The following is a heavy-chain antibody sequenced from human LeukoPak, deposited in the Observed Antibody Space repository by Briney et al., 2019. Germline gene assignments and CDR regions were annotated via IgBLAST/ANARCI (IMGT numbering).Heavy chain of an antibody. V-gene: IGHV7-4-1*02. D-gene: IGHD5-18*01. CDR3: ARVPGYSYGSRYFDY. Sequence: GASVKVSSKASGYTFTSVAMNWVRQAPGQGLGRMGWINTNTGDPTYAQGFTGRFVLSLDTSVSTAYLQISSLKAEDTAVYYCARVPGYSYGSRYFDYWGQGTLVTVSS. CDR2: INTNTGDP. CDR1: GYTFTSVA. J-gene: IGHJ4*02.